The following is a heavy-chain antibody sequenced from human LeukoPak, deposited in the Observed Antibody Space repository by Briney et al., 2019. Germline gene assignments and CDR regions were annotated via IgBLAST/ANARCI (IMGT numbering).Heavy chain of an antibody. CDR1: GFTFSSYG. D-gene: IGHD5-24*01. J-gene: IGHJ4*02. CDR2: IKQDGSEK. V-gene: IGHV3-7*03. Sequence: GGSLRLSCAASGFTFSSYGMHWVRQAPGKGLEWVANIKQDGSEKYYVDSVKGRFTISRDNAKNSLYLQMNSLRDEDTAVYYCAKDDAWLQYNDWGQGTLVTVSS. CDR3: AKDDAWLQYND.